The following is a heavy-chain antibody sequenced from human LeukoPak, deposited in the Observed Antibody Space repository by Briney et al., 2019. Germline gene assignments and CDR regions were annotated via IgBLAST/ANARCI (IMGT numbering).Heavy chain of an antibody. CDR3: ARDDSIDAFDI. CDR2: ISRSSIYT. CDR1: GFTLSSYS. V-gene: IGHV3-21*01. J-gene: IGHJ3*02. D-gene: IGHD2-21*02. Sequence: PGGSLRLSCAASGFTLSSYSMNWVRQAPGKGLEWVSSISRSSIYTNYADSVKGRFTISRDNAKNSLYLQMNSLRVEDTAVYYCARDDSIDAFDIWGQGAMVTVSS.